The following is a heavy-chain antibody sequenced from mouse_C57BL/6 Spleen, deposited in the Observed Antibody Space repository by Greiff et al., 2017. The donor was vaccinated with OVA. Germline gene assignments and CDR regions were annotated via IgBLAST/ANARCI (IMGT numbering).Heavy chain of an antibody. D-gene: IGHD5-5*01. CDR3: ATDLPLAWFAY. CDR2: INPYNGGT. CDR1: GYTFTDYY. Sequence: EVQLQQSGPVLVKPGASVKMSCKASGYTFTDYYMNWVKQSHGKSLEWIGVINPYNGGTSYNQKFKGKATLTVDKSSSTAYMELNSLTSEDSAVYYCATDLPLAWFAYWGQGTLVTVSA. J-gene: IGHJ3*01. V-gene: IGHV1-19*01.